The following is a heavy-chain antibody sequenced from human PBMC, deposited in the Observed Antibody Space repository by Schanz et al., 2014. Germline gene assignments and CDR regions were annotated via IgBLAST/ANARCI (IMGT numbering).Heavy chain of an antibody. CDR3: ASSGAGYSSSWDFDY. J-gene: IGHJ4*02. CDR2: IIPILGIA. D-gene: IGHD6-13*01. V-gene: IGHV1-69*02. CDR1: GGTFSSDT. Sequence: QVQVVQSGPEVKKPGSSVKVSCKASGGTFSSDTFSWVRQAPGQGLEWMGRIIPILGIANYAQKFQGRVTITADKSTFTAYMDVSSLRSEDTAVYYCASSGAGYSSSWDFDYWGQGTLVTVSS.